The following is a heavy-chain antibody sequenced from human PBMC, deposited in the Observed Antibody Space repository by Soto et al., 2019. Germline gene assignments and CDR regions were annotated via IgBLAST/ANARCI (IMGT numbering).Heavy chain of an antibody. J-gene: IGHJ4*02. CDR1: GFTFSSYT. Sequence: EVQLVESGGGLVQPGGSLRLSCAASGFTFSSYTMNWVRQAPGKGLEWVSYITSTSNTIYYADSVKGRFTISRDNARNSLYLQMHSLRDEDTAMYFCATAFSSGGWGQGTLVTVSS. CDR2: ITSTSNTI. V-gene: IGHV3-48*02. CDR3: ATAFSSGG. D-gene: IGHD3-10*01.